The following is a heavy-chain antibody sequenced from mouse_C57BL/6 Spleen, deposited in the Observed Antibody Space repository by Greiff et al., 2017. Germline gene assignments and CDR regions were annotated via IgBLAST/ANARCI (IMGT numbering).Heavy chain of an antibody. J-gene: IGHJ4*01. V-gene: IGHV1-53*01. CDR2: INPSNGGT. Sequence: QVQLKESGTELVKPGASVKLSCKASGYTFTSYWMHWVKQRPGQGLEWIGNINPSNGGTNYNEKFKSKATLTVDKSSSTAYMQLSSLTSEDSAVYYCARTTTVVARGDAMDYWGQGTSVTVSS. CDR1: GYTFTSYW. D-gene: IGHD1-1*01. CDR3: ARTTTVVARGDAMDY.